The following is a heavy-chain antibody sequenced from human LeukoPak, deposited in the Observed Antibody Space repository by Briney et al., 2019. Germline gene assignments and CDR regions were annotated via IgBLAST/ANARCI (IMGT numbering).Heavy chain of an antibody. J-gene: IGHJ4*02. V-gene: IGHV1-8*01. Sequence: ASVKVSCKASGYTFTSYDVNWVRQATGQGLEWMGWKNPNSVNTISAQKFQGRVTMTRNTSISTAYMDLSSLRSEDTAVYYCARGYYDSSGYYFDYWGQGTLVTVSS. CDR3: ARGYYDSSGYYFDY. CDR1: GYTFTSYD. D-gene: IGHD3-22*01. CDR2: KNPNSVNT.